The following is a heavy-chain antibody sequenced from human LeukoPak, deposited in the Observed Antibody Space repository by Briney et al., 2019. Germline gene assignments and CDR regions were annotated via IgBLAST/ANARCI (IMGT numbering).Heavy chain of an antibody. J-gene: IGHJ4*02. Sequence: GASVKVSCKASGGTFSSYAISWVRQAPGQGLEWMGGIIPIFGTANYAQKFQGRVTITTDESTSTAYMELSSLRSEDTAVYYCARAGGDGYNFPPFDYWGQGTLVTVSS. CDR1: GGTFSSYA. D-gene: IGHD5-24*01. V-gene: IGHV1-69*05. CDR2: IIPIFGTA. CDR3: ARAGGDGYNFPPFDY.